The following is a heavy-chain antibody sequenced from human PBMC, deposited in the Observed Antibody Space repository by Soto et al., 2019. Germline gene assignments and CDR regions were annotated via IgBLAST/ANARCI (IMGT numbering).Heavy chain of an antibody. CDR3: TNRGGSKVGY. D-gene: IGHD1-26*01. CDR1: GFPFSTYA. Sequence: ESGGGLVQPGGSLRLSCAASGFPFSTYAMNWVRQAPGKGLEWVSIISGSGDTTTYADSVKGRFTISRDNSKNMLYLQMDSLRAEDTAVYYSTNRGGSKVGYWGQGTLVTVSS. CDR2: ISGSGDTT. J-gene: IGHJ4*02. V-gene: IGHV3-23*01.